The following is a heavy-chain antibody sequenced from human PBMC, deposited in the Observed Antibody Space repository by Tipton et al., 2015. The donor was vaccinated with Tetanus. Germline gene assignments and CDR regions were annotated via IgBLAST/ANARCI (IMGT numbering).Heavy chain of an antibody. J-gene: IGHJ4*02. CDR3: AKEGLPAFDY. D-gene: IGHD2-2*01. Sequence: SLRLSCAASKFSFNQYWMSWVRQAPGKGLEWVANIKQDGSEKYYADSVKGRFTVSRDNARNSLYLQMNSLRAEDTAVYYCAKEGLPAFDYWGQGTLVSVSS. CDR2: IKQDGSEK. V-gene: IGHV3-7*03. CDR1: KFSFNQYW.